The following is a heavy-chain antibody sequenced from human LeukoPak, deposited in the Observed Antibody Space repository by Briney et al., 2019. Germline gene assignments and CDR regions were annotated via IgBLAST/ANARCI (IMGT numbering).Heavy chain of an antibody. V-gene: IGHV1-2*02. CDR2: INPNSGGT. J-gene: IGHJ4*02. CDR1: GYTFTGYY. CDR3: ARDRGGKGSAIFY. Sequence: ASVKVSCKASGYTFTGYYMQWVRQVPGQGLEWMGWINPNSGGTQYAQRFQGRVTMTRDTSTSTAYMEVRSLRSGDTAVYYCARDRGGKGSAIFYWGQGSLVTVSS. D-gene: IGHD2-2*01.